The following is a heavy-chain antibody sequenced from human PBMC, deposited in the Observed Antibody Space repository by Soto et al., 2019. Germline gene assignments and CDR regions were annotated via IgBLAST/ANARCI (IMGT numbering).Heavy chain of an antibody. Sequence: QVQREQSGAEVKKPGSSVKVSCKASGGTLSDHGVAWLRQAPGQGLEWMGGTIPVFNTAKYAQKFQGRVTVTADKFTNIAYMELSRLRSEDTAFYFCARGVYGSGNYYTGPSAFDIWGQGTMVIVSS. CDR1: GGTLSDHG. CDR3: ARGVYGSGNYYTGPSAFDI. CDR2: TIPVFNTA. D-gene: IGHD3-10*01. J-gene: IGHJ3*02. V-gene: IGHV1-69*06.